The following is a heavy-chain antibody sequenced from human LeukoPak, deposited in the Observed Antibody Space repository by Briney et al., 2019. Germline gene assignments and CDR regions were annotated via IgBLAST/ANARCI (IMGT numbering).Heavy chain of an antibody. CDR1: GYTFTTYA. V-gene: IGHV7-4-1*02. Sequence: ASVKVSCKVSGYTFTTYALNWVRQAPGQGLEWMGWINTNTGNPTYAQGFTGRFVFSLDTSVSTAYLQISSLKAEDTAMYYCARDSGDYRFDYWGQGTLVTVSS. CDR3: ARDSGDYRFDY. CDR2: INTNTGNP. D-gene: IGHD4-17*01. J-gene: IGHJ4*02.